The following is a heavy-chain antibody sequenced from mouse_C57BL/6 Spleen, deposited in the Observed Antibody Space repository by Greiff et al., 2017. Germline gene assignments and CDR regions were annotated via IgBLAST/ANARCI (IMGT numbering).Heavy chain of an antibody. V-gene: IGHV1-19*01. CDR1: GYTFTDYY. J-gene: IGHJ3*01. D-gene: IGHD3-1*01. CDR3: ARGGDRAWFAY. Sequence: EVQLQQSGPVLVKPGASVKMSCKASGYTFTDYYMNWVKQSHGKSLEWIGVINPYNGGTSYNQKFKGKATLTVDKSSSTAYMELNSLTSEDSAVYYCARGGDRAWFAYWGQGTLVTVSA. CDR2: INPYNGGT.